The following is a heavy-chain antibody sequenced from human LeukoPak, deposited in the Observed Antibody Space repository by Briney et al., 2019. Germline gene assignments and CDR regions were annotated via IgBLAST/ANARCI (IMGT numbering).Heavy chain of an antibody. CDR2: IYSGGST. D-gene: IGHD6-13*01. CDR3: ARDRVAAAGDHPEGLSY. CDR1: GFTVSSNY. Sequence: PGGSLRLSCAASGFTVSSNYMSWVRQAPGKGLEWVSVIYSGGSTYYADSVKGRFTISRDNSKNTPYLQMNSLRAEDTAVYYCARDRVAAAGDHPEGLSYWGQGTLVTVSS. V-gene: IGHV3-53*01. J-gene: IGHJ4*02.